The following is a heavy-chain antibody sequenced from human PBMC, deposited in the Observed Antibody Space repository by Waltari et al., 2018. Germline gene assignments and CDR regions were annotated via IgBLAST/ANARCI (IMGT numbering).Heavy chain of an antibody. D-gene: IGHD3-9*01. CDR2: INKDGSST. CDR1: GFTFNNYW. Sequence: EVQLVESGGGLVQPGGSLRLSCTTSGFTFNNYWMHWVRHDPGKGLLWVSRINKDGSSTDYADSAKGRFTISRDNAKNTLYLQMSSLRAEDTAVYYCVRDHSQISFGWLFKDRGRGTLVTVSS. J-gene: IGHJ4*02. CDR3: VRDHSQISFGWLFKD. V-gene: IGHV3-74*01.